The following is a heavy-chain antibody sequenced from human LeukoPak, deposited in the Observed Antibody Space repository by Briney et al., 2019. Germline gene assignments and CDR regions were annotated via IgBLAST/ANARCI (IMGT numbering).Heavy chain of an antibody. CDR2: INPSDGST. J-gene: IGHJ6*03. CDR1: GYTFTSYY. V-gene: IGHV1-46*01. Sequence: GASVKVSCKASGYTFTSYYIHWVRQAPGQGLEWMGIINPSDGSTSYAQKFQGRLTMTRDTSTSTVYMELSSLRSEDTAVYYCARAPYDFWSGYHNQNYYMDVWGKGTTVTVSS. D-gene: IGHD3-3*01. CDR3: ARAPYDFWSGYHNQNYYMDV.